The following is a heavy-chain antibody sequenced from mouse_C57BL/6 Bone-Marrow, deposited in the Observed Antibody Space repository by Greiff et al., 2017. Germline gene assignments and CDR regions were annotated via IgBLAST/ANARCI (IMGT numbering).Heavy chain of an antibody. CDR1: GYTFTSYN. Sequence: QVQLKESGAELVRPGASVKMSCKASGYTFTSYNMHWVKQTPRQGLEWIGAIYPGNGDTSYNQKFKGKATLTVDKSSSTAYMQLSSLTSEDSAVYFCARSMGIYYYGSSPLAYWGQGTLVTVSA. CDR2: IYPGNGDT. D-gene: IGHD1-1*01. J-gene: IGHJ3*01. V-gene: IGHV1-12*01. CDR3: ARSMGIYYYGSSPLAY.